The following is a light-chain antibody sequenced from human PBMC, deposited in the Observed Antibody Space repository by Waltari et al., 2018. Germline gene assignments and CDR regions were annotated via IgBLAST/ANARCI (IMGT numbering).Light chain of an antibody. Sequence: EIVLTQSPATLSLSPGERATLSCRASQSVGTNLAWYQQRPGQAPRLLIYDASNRATGIPVRFSGSGSGTDFTLTISSLEREDFAVYYCLQRSNWPMYTFGQGTKLEIK. CDR2: DAS. J-gene: IGKJ2*01. CDR3: LQRSNWPMYT. V-gene: IGKV3-11*01. CDR1: QSVGTN.